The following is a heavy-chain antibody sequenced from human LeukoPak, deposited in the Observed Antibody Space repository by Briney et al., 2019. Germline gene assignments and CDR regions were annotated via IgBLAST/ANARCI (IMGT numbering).Heavy chain of an antibody. V-gene: IGHV3-15*01. CDR2: LKSQTDGGTT. J-gene: IGHJ4*02. CDR3: ATGPEPAAMVFDF. D-gene: IGHD2-2*01. Sequence: GGSQRLSCVASGFTFSNTWMSWVRQAPGKGLEWVGRLKSQTDGGTTDYAAPVGGRFTISRDDSKNTLYLQMDSLKTDDTAVYYCATGPEPAAMVFDFWGQGPWSPCPQ. CDR1: GFTFSNTW.